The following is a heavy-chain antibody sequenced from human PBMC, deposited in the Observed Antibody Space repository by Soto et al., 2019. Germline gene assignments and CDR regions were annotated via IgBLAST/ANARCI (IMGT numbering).Heavy chain of an antibody. D-gene: IGHD6-13*01. V-gene: IGHV4-31*03. Sequence: QVQLQESGPGLVKPSQTLSLTCSVSGGSITSGGFYWSWIRQHPEKGLEWIAYIFHSGSTDFNPSLQGRIIISADTSKIQFSLKLISVTAADTAVYYCVRGGIAGNWFDPWGEGTLVTVSS. CDR3: VRGGIAGNWFDP. J-gene: IGHJ5*02. CDR2: IFHSGST. CDR1: GGSITSGGFY.